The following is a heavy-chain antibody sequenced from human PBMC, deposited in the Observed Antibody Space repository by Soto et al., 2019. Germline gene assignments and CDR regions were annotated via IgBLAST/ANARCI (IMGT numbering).Heavy chain of an antibody. CDR1: GFTFSSHW. V-gene: IGHV3-74*01. D-gene: IGHD2-2*01. CDR2: INTDGGIT. CDR3: TREGGYCSRTSCYRRAFDS. Sequence: EVQLVESGGDLVQPGGSLRLSCEASGFTFSSHWMHWVRRVPGKGLVWVSHINTDGGITGYADSVKGRFTISRDNAKNTMYLQRNGLGVEDTSVYSCTREGGYCSRTSCYRRAFDSWGQGTMVTVSS. J-gene: IGHJ3*02.